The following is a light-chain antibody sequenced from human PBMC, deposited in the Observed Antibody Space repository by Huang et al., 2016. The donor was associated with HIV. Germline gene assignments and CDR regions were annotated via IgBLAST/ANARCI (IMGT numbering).Light chain of an antibody. Sequence: DIQMTQSPSSLSAYVGDRVTITCRSSQNINTYLNWYQQKPGKAPKLLIDAASSVQDGVPSRFSGSGSGTEFTLIISSLQIEESSTYYCQQSYITPRTFGQGTKVEI. CDR2: AAS. CDR1: QNINTY. V-gene: IGKV1-39*01. CDR3: QQSYITPRT. J-gene: IGKJ1*01.